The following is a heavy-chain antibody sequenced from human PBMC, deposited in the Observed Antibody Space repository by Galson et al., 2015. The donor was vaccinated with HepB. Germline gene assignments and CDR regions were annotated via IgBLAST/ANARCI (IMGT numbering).Heavy chain of an antibody. D-gene: IGHD5-18*01. Sequence: SLRLSCAASGFTFSSYAVHWVRQTPGKGLEWLAFISLDGSDQYYADSVRGRISISRDNSKNTLFLQVDSLTPEDTAVYFCARGGYSYGQTFFDSWGQGSLVTVSS. CDR3: ARGGYSYGQTFFDS. V-gene: IGHV3-30*04. CDR2: ISLDGSDQ. CDR1: GFTFSSYA. J-gene: IGHJ4*02.